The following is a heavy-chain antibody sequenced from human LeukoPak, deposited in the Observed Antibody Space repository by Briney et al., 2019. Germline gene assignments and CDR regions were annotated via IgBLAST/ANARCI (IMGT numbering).Heavy chain of an antibody. V-gene: IGHV1-46*01. D-gene: IGHD1-14*01. CDR1: GYTFTSYY. CDR2: INPSGGST. J-gene: IGHJ6*02. CDR3: ARDNHNYGMDV. Sequence: ASVKVSCKASGYTFTSYYMHWVPHTPGPGLESMGIINPSGGSTSYAQKFQGRVTMTRDTSTSTVYMELSSLRSEDTAVYYCARDNHNYGMDVWGQGTTVTVSS.